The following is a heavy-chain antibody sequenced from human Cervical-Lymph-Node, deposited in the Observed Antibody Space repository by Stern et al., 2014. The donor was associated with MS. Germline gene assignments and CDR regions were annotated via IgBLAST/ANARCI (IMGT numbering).Heavy chain of an antibody. CDR1: GFTFSSYG. V-gene: IGHV3-33*01. CDR2: IWYDGSNK. CDR3: AREDDLDAFDI. J-gene: IGHJ3*02. Sequence: VQLLESGGGVVQPGRSLRLSCAASGFTFSSYGMHWVRQAPGKGLEWVAVIWYDGSNKYYADSVKGRFTISRDNSKNTLYLQMNSLRAEDTAVYYCAREDDLDAFDIWGQGTMVTVSS.